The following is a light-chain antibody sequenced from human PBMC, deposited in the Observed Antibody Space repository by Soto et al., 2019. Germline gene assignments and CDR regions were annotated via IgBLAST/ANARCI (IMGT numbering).Light chain of an antibody. CDR1: QSISSW. V-gene: IGKV1-5*01. Sequence: IQMTHSPSTLSSSVGDRVTITCRASQSISSWLAWYQQKPGKAPKLLIYDASSLESGVPSRFSGSGSGTEFTLTISSLQPDDFATYYCQQYNSYPINFGQGTQLEIK. CDR3: QQYNSYPIN. J-gene: IGKJ5*01. CDR2: DAS.